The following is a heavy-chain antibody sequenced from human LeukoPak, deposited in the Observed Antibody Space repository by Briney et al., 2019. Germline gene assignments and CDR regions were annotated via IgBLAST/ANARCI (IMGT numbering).Heavy chain of an antibody. Sequence: GGSLKLSCAASGFTFSSYDMNWVRQAPGKGLEWVSGISGSGGSIFYADSVKGRFTISRNNSKNTLYLQMNSLRAEDTAVYYCAKDFAPSYDFWSGLGFDYWGQGTLVTVSS. CDR3: AKDFAPSYDFWSGLGFDY. J-gene: IGHJ4*02. CDR2: ISGSGGSI. CDR1: GFTFSSYD. D-gene: IGHD3-3*01. V-gene: IGHV3-23*01.